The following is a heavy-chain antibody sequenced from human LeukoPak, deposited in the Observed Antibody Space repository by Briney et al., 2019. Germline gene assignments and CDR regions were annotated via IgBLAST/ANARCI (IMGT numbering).Heavy chain of an antibody. CDR2: INPSGGST. D-gene: IGHD5-24*01. J-gene: IGHJ4*02. Sequence: ASVKVSRKASGYTFPSYYMHWVRQAPGQGLEWMGIINPSGGSTSYAQKFQGRVTMTRDTSTSTVYMELSSLRSEDTAVYYFATGWLYHPFDYWGQGTLVTVSS. CDR1: GYTFPSYY. CDR3: ATGWLYHPFDY. V-gene: IGHV1-46*01.